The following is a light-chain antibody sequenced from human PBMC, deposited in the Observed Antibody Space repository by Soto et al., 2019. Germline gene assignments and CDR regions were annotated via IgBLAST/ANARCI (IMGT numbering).Light chain of an antibody. J-gene: IGKJ4*01. CDR3: QQRSNWPGLT. V-gene: IGKV3-11*01. CDR2: DAS. CDR1: QSVSSF. Sequence: EIVLTQSPATLSLSPGERATLSCRASQSVSSFLAWYQQKPGQAPRLLIYDASNRATGIPARFSGSGSGTDFSLCISSLEPYDFAVYYCQQRSNWPGLTFGGGTKVEIK.